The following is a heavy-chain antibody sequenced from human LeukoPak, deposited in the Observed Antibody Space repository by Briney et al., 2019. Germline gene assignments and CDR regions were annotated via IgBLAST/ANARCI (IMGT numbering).Heavy chain of an antibody. CDR3: AADVLRYFDWPYGFHV. J-gene: IGHJ3*01. D-gene: IGHD3-9*01. Sequence: LETVSLTCGVSGYSMSRGYFWGWIRQPPGKRPEWIASIFHNGRTYYSPSLKSRVTIALDTSKSQFSLKLASVTAADTAVYYCAADVLRYFDWPYGFHVWGQGTTVTVSS. CDR2: IFHNGRT. CDR1: GYSMSRGYF. V-gene: IGHV4-38-2*01.